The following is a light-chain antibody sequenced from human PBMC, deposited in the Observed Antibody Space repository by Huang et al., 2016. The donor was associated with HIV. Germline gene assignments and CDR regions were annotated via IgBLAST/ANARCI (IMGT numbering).Light chain of an antibody. CDR2: DTS. CDR3: QERSDWPRFT. CDR1: QSVGSY. V-gene: IGKV3-11*01. J-gene: IGKJ3*01. Sequence: EIVLTQSPATLSLSPGKRATLSCRASQSVGSYLAWYQQKPGQAPRLLIYDTSNRATGIPARFSGSGSGTDFTLTISRLEPKDFAVYYCQERSDWPRFTFGPGTKVDIK.